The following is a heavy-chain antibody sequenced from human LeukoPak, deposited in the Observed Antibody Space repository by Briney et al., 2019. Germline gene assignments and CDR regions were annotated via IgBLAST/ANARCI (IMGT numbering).Heavy chain of an antibody. CDR2: INPNSGGT. CDR3: ARAGVSGYDHHDY. D-gene: IGHD5-12*01. V-gene: IGHV1-2*02. J-gene: IGHJ4*02. CDR1: GYTFTGYY. Sequence: ASVKVSCKASGYTFTGYYMHWVRQAPGQGLEWMGWINPNSGGTNYAQKFQGRVTMTRDTSISTAYMELSSLRSEDTAVYYCARAGVSGYDHHDYWGQGTLVTVSS.